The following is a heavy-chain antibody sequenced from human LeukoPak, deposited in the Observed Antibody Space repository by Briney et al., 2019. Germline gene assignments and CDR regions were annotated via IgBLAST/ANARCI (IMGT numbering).Heavy chain of an antibody. V-gene: IGHV3-23*01. CDR1: GFTFSSYA. CDR2: ISGSGGST. CDR3: ATTRPYGTTWAGAFED. D-gene: IGHD6-19*01. Sequence: GGSLRLSCAASGFTFSSYAMSWVRQAPGKGLEWVSAISGSGGSTYYADSVKGRFTISRDNSKNTLYLQMNSLRAEDTAVYYCATTRPYGTTWAGAFEDWGQGTPVTVSS. J-gene: IGHJ4*01.